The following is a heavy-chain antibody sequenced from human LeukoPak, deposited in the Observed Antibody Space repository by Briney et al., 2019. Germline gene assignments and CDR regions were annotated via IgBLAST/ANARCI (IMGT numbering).Heavy chain of an antibody. CDR3: ARGSVRFDF. J-gene: IGHJ4*02. V-gene: IGHV4-39*07. CDR1: GGSINNNHYY. Sequence: SETLSLTCAVSGGSINNNHYYWGWIRQPPGKGLEWIGEIHHSGGTNYSPSLQSRVTISVDTSKNQFSLKLTSVTAADTAVYYCARGSVRFDFWGQGTLVTVSS. CDR2: IHHSGGT.